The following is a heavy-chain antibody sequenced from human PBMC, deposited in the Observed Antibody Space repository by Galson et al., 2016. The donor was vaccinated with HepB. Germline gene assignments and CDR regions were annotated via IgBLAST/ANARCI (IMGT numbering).Heavy chain of an antibody. D-gene: IGHD5-24*01. Sequence: SLRLSCAASGFTFSSHWMHWVRQAPGKGLVWVSVINSDASTTIYADSVKGRFTISRDNAKNTLYLQMNSLRVEDTAVYYCSRGPVGMATIGDYWGQGILVTVSS. J-gene: IGHJ4*02. CDR2: INSDASTT. CDR3: SRGPVGMATIGDY. CDR1: GFTFSSHW. V-gene: IGHV3-74*01.